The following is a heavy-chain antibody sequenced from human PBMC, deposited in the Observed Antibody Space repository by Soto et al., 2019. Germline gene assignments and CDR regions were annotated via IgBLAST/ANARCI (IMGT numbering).Heavy chain of an antibody. CDR3: ARSRDGYSFYFYYGMDG. CDR1: GFTFSDYY. D-gene: IGHD4-4*01. J-gene: IGHJ6*02. Sequence: LRLSCAASGFTFSDYYMSWIRQAPGKGLEWVSYISSSGSTIYYADSVKGRFTISRDNAKNTLYLQMNSLRAEDTAVYYCARSRDGYSFYFYYGMDGWGQGTTVTVSS. CDR2: ISSSGSTI. V-gene: IGHV3-11*01.